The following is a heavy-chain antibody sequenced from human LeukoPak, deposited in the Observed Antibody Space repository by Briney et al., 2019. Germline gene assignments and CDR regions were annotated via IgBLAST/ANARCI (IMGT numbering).Heavy chain of an antibody. D-gene: IGHD6-13*01. CDR3: VRHGLGSSWFGFDY. V-gene: IGHV5-51*01. CDR2: IYPGDSDP. J-gene: IGHJ4*02. CDR1: GYIFTTYW. Sequence: PGESLKISCKGSGYIFTTYWIGWGRQMPGKGLEWMGIIYPGDSDPRYSPSFQGQVTISADKSISTAYLQWSSLKASDSAMYYCVRHGLGSSWFGFDYWGQGTLVTVSS.